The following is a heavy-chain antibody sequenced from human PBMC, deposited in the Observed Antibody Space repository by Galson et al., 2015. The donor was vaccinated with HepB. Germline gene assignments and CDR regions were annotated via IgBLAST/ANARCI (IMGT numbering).Heavy chain of an antibody. Sequence: SVKVSCKASGGTFSSYAISWVRQAPGQGLEWMGGIIPIFGTANYAQKFQGRVTITADESTSTAYMELSSLRSEDTAVYYCARRSLEYSSDLTGFDYWGQGTLVTVSS. J-gene: IGHJ4*02. CDR1: GGTFSSYA. CDR2: IIPIFGTA. V-gene: IGHV1-69*13. CDR3: ARRSLEYSSDLTGFDY. D-gene: IGHD6-19*01.